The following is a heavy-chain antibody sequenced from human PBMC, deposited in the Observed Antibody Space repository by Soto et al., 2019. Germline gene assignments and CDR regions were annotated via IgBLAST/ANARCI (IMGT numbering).Heavy chain of an antibody. J-gene: IGHJ4*02. CDR1: GFIFSSYW. Sequence: EVQLVESGGDLVQPGGSLRLSCAASGFIFSSYWMTWVRQAPGKGLEWVANIKQEGSEKYYVDSVKGRLTISRDNAKNSLYLQMNSLRAEDTAVYYCARQYCGGDCHLDYWGQGTLVTVSS. V-gene: IGHV3-7*01. CDR3: ARQYCGGDCHLDY. D-gene: IGHD2-21*02. CDR2: IKQEGSEK.